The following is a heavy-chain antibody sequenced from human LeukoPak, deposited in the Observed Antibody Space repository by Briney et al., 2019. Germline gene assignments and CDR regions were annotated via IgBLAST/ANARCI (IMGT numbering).Heavy chain of an antibody. CDR3: AKGLVGATEGDY. D-gene: IGHD1-26*01. CDR2: ISYDGSNK. V-gene: IGHV3-30*18. Sequence: GGSLRLSCAASGFTFSSYGMHWVRQAPGKGLEWVAVISYDGSNKYYADSVKGRFTISRDNSKNTLYLQMNSLRAEDTAVYYCAKGLVGATEGDYWGQGTLVTVSS. CDR1: GFTFSSYG. J-gene: IGHJ4*02.